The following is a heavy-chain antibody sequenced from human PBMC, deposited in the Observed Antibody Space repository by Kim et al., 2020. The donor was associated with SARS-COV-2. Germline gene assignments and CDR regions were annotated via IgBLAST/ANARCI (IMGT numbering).Heavy chain of an antibody. D-gene: IGHD3-16*02. V-gene: IGHV3-23*01. J-gene: IGHJ4*02. Sequence: GGSLRLSCAASGFTFSSYAMSWVRQAPGKGLEWVSAISGSGGSTYYADSVKGRFTISRDNSKNTLYLQMNSLRAEDTAVYYCAKDIDAGGITFGGVIVIPVGGFDYCGQGTLVTVSS. CDR2: ISGSGGST. CDR1: GFTFSSYA. CDR3: AKDIDAGGITFGGVIVIPVGGFDY.